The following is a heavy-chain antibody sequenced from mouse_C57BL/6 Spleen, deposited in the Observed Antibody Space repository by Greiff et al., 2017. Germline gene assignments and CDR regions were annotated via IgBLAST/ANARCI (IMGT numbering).Heavy chain of an antibody. J-gene: IGHJ2*01. V-gene: IGHV1-82*01. CDR1: GYAFSSSW. D-gene: IGHD3-2*02. CDR2: IYPGDGDT. CDR3: ARGSSGSEDY. Sequence: VQLQQFGPELVKPGASVKISCKASGYAFSSSWMNWVKQRPGKGLEWIGRIYPGDGDTNYNGKFKGKATLTADKSSSTAYMQLSSLTSQDSAVYFCARGSSGSEDYWGQGTTLTVSS.